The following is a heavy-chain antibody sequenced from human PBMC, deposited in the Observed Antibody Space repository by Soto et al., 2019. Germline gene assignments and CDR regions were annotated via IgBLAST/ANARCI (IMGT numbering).Heavy chain of an antibody. CDR2: INHSGST. CDR1: GGSFSGYY. V-gene: IGHV4-34*01. CDR3: ARVAIFGVARAADY. D-gene: IGHD3-3*01. J-gene: IGHJ4*02. Sequence: QVQLQQWGAGLLKPSETLSLTCAVYGGSFSGYYWSWIRQPPGKGLEWIGEINHSGSTNYNPSLKSRVTISVDTSKHQFSLKLSSVTAADTAVYYCARVAIFGVARAADYWGQGTLVTVSS.